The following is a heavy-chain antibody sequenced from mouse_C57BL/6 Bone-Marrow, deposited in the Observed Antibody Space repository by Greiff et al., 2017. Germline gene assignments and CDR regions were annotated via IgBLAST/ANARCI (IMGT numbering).Heavy chain of an antibody. V-gene: IGHV1-18*01. D-gene: IGHD1-1*01. CDR1: GYTFTDYN. J-gene: IGHJ2*01. CDR3: ARHYYGSSYYFDY. Sequence: VQLQQSGPELVKPGASVKIPCKASGYTFTDYNMDWVKQSHGKSLEWIGDINPNNGGTIYNQKFKGKATLTVDKSSSTAYMELRSLTSEDTAVYYCARHYYGSSYYFDYWGQGTTLTVSS. CDR2: INPNNGGT.